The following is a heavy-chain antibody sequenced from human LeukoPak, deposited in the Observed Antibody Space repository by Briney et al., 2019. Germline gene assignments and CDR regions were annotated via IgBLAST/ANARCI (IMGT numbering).Heavy chain of an antibody. D-gene: IGHD3-16*02. CDR2: IFYNGGA. J-gene: IGHJ4*02. CDR1: GASISSSSYY. CDR3: ARGMRDYVWGSYRYSTPFDY. Sequence: SETLSLTCTVPGASISSSSYYWGWIRQPPGKGLEWIGSIFYNGGAYYNPSLRSRVTISVDTSKNQFSLRLGSVTASDTTVYYCARGMRDYVWGSYRYSTPFDYWGQGTLVTVSS. V-gene: IGHV4-39*01.